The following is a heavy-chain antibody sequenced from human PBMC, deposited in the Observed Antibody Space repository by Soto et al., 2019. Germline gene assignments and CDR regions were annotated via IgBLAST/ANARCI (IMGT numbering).Heavy chain of an antibody. CDR3: AKESYSSSSYYYGMDV. D-gene: IGHD6-6*01. V-gene: IGHV3-30*18. Sequence: GGSLSLSCAASGLTFSIYCMHWVRQAPGEGLEWVAVISYDGSNKYYADSVKGRFTVSRDNSKNTLFLQMNSLRGEDTAVYYCAKESYSSSSYYYGMDVWGQGTTVTVSS. CDR2: ISYDGSNK. J-gene: IGHJ6*02. CDR1: GLTFSIYC.